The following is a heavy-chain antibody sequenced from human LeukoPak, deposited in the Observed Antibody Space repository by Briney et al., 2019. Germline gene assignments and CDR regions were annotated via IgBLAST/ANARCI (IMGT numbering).Heavy chain of an antibody. CDR2: ISSNGGST. J-gene: IGHJ3*02. Sequence: GGSLRLSCAASGFTFSSYSMNWVRQAPGKGLEYVSAISSNGGSTYYANSVKGRFTISRDNSKNTLYLQMGSLRAEDMAVYYCARVIWGERDAFDIWGQGTMVTVSS. D-gene: IGHD3-16*01. V-gene: IGHV3-64*01. CDR3: ARVIWGERDAFDI. CDR1: GFTFSSYS.